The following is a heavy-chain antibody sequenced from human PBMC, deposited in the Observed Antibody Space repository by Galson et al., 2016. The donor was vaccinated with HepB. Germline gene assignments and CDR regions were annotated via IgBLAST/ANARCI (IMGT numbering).Heavy chain of an antibody. CDR2: IRSRSSTI. V-gene: IGHV3-11*04. CDR1: GFTVSDNH. CDR3: ARDGSSQFSSNWYVASDI. D-gene: IGHD6-13*01. Sequence: SLRLSCAAAGFTVSDNHVTWIRQAPGKGLEWVSHIRSRSSTIYYADSVRGRFIISRDNTKNSLYLQMNSLRDEDTAVYYCARDGSSQFSSNWYVASDIWGQGTVVTVSS. J-gene: IGHJ3*02.